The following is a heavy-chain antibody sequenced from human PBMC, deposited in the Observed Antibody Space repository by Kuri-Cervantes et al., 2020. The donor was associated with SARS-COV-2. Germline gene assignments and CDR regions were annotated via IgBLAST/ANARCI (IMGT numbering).Heavy chain of an antibody. Sequence: GESLKISCVASGFTFSRYAIHCVRQAPGKGLEWVAFIRYDGSNNYYADSVKGRFTISRDNSKNTLYMQMNSLRAEDTAVYYCETSMHELWEYYMDVWGKGTTVTVSS. V-gene: IGHV3-30*02. CDR1: GFTFSRYA. CDR3: ETSMHELWEYYMDV. D-gene: IGHD3-3*02. CDR2: IRYDGSNN. J-gene: IGHJ6*03.